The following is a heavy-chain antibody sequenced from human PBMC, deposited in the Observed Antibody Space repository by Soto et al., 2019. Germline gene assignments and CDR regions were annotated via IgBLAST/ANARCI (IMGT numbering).Heavy chain of an antibody. Sequence: QVQLVQSGAEVKKPGASVKVSCKASGYTFTSYDINWVRQATGQGLEWMGWMNPNSGNTGYAQKFQGRVTMTRNTSISTAYRELSSLRSEDSAVYYCARGRWTDENFDYWGQGTLVTVSS. CDR1: GYTFTSYD. J-gene: IGHJ4*02. CDR3: ARGRWTDENFDY. D-gene: IGHD1-1*01. V-gene: IGHV1-8*01. CDR2: MNPNSGNT.